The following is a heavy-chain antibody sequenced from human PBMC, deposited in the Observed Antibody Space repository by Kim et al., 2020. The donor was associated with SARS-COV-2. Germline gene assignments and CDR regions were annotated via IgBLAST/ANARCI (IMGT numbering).Heavy chain of an antibody. V-gene: IGHV3-7*01. CDR1: GFIFSNSW. CDR2: INSDGSVK. Sequence: GGSLRLSCAGSGFIFSNSWMNWVRQTPGKGLEWVANINSDGSVKRHVDSVRGRFSVSRDNAERSLFLQMNNLRVEDTAVYYCASWIGYSNYWGQGALVTV. D-gene: IGHD2-15*01. J-gene: IGHJ4*02. CDR3: ASWIGYSNY.